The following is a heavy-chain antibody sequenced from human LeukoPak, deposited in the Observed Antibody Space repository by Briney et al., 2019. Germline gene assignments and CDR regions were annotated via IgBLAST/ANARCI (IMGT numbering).Heavy chain of an antibody. V-gene: IGHV4-4*02. CDR3: ARLRISDSGSESYFDY. J-gene: IGHJ4*02. D-gene: IGHD3-10*01. CDR2: IYHSGST. Sequence: PSGTLSLTCSVSGGSVSSSYWWSWVRQPPGKGLEWIGEIYHSGSTNYNSSLKSRVTISVDKSKNQFSLKLSSVTAADTAVYYCARLRISDSGSESYFDYWGQGTLVTVSS. CDR1: GGSVSSSYW.